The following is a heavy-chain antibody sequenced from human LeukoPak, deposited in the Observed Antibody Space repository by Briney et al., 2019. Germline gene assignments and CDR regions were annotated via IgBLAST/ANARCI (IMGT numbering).Heavy chain of an antibody. Sequence: PGGSLRLSCAASGFTFSSYWMSWVRQAPGKGLEWVANIKQDGSEKYYVDSVKGRFTISRDNTRNSLYLQMNSLRVEDTAVYDCASDGEPFECWGQGTLVTVSS. CDR3: ASDGEPFEC. J-gene: IGHJ4*02. D-gene: IGHD1-14*01. V-gene: IGHV3-7*04. CDR1: GFTFSSYW. CDR2: IKQDGSEK.